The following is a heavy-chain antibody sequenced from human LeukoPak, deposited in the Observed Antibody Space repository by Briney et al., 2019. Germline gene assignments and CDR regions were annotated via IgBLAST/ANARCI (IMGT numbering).Heavy chain of an antibody. V-gene: IGHV4-39*07. J-gene: IGHJ4*02. Sequence: SETLSLTCTVSNGSVTSDTYYWGWIRQPPGKGLEWIGSIHYGGNTYYSPSLRSRVTLSLDASTNQLSLRLSSVTAADTAEYYCARATYYYDSSGKTFDYWGQGTLVTVSS. CDR2: IHYGGNT. CDR3: ARATYYYDSSGKTFDY. CDR1: NGSVTSDTYY. D-gene: IGHD3-22*01.